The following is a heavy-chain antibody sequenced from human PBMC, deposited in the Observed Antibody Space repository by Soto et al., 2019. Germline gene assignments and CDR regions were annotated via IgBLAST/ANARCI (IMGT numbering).Heavy chain of an antibody. J-gene: IGHJ5*02. CDR3: ARVKTGSYDWFDP. V-gene: IGHV3-23*01. CDR1: GFIFSTYA. D-gene: IGHD1-26*01. CDR2: IGGAAVST. Sequence: GGSLRLSCEASGFIFSTYAMSWVRQSPGKGLEWVSVIGGAAVSTDCADSLKGRFTVSRDDAKNTVYLQLDSLRDEDTAVYYCARVKTGSYDWFDPWGQGTLVTVSS.